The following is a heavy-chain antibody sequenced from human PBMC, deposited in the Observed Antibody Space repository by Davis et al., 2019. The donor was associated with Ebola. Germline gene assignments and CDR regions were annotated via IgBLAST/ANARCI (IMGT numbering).Heavy chain of an antibody. Sequence: GESLKISCAASGFSFGRTDMNWFRQAPGRGPEWVSNINGGGGDTNYADSVKGRFTISRDNSKNTLYLQMDSLRIEDTAQYYCGGDPNWESGSWGQGALVSVSS. V-gene: IGHV3-23*01. CDR1: GFSFGRTD. J-gene: IGHJ5*02. CDR3: GGDPNWESGS. CDR2: INGGGGDT. D-gene: IGHD1-1*01.